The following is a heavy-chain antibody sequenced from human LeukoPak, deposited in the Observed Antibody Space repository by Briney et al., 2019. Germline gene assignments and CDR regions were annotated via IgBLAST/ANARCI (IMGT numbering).Heavy chain of an antibody. V-gene: IGHV4-59*08. CDR1: GGSISSYY. CDR2: IYYSGST. Sequence: PSETLSLTCTVSGGSISSYYWSWIRQHPGKGLEWIGYIYYSGSTNYNPSLKSRVTISVDTSKNQFSLKLSSVTAADTAVYYCARLLTAAAGPSYFDYWGQGTLVTVSS. CDR3: ARLLTAAAGPSYFDY. J-gene: IGHJ4*02. D-gene: IGHD6-13*01.